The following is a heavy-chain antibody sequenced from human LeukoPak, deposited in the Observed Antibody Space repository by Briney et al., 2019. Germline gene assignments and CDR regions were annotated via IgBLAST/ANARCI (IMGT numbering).Heavy chain of an antibody. CDR2: ISGSGGST. D-gene: IGHD6-19*01. V-gene: IGHV3-23*01. CDR1: GFTFSSYA. Sequence: GGSLRLSCAASGFTFSSYAMSWVRQAPGKGLEWVSAISGSGGSTYYADSVKGRFTISRDNSKNTLYLQMNSLRAEDTAVYYCAKDRLWLKFGSTFDYWGQGTLVTVSS. CDR3: AKDRLWLKFGSTFDY. J-gene: IGHJ4*02.